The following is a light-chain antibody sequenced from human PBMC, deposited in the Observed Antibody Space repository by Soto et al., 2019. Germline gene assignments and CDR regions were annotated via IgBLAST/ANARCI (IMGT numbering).Light chain of an antibody. CDR3: SSYTSSFRRV. Sequence: QSVLTQPASVSGSPGQSITISCRGVSSDVGGYNHVSWYQQYPGKAPKLMIYEVSDRPSGVSNRFSGSKSGNTAPLTISGLQAEDEADYYCSSYTSSFRRVFGTGTKLTVL. J-gene: IGLJ1*01. V-gene: IGLV2-14*01. CDR2: EVS. CDR1: SSDVGGYNH.